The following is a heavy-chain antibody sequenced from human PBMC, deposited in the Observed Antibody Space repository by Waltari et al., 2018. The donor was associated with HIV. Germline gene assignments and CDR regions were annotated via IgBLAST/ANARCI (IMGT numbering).Heavy chain of an antibody. CDR2: IWHDGSKK. CDR1: GFSVSRFG. Sequence: QVQLVESGGGVVRPGRSLRLSCAASGFSVSRFGIHWVRQAPGKGLEWVAVIWHDGSKKYYAGSVKGRFTVSRDTSKNTLYLEMNRLRAEDTAVYHCARDPGTLLIAVTGAFDYWGPGIPVTVSS. V-gene: IGHV3-33*01. D-gene: IGHD6-19*01. CDR3: ARDPGTLLIAVTGAFDY. J-gene: IGHJ4*02.